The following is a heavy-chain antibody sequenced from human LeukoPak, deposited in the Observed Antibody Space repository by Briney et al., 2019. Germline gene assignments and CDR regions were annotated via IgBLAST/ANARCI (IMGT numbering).Heavy chain of an antibody. CDR1: GFTFSDYY. CDR3: AGEVSSGWSTIDY. V-gene: IGHV3-11*01. D-gene: IGHD6-19*01. CDR2: ISSSGSTI. J-gene: IGHJ4*02. Sequence: GGSLRLSCAASGFTFSDYYMSWIRQAPGKGLEWVSYISSSGSTIYYADSVKGRFTISRDNAKNSLYLQMNSLRAEDTAVYYCAGEVSSGWSTIDYWGQGTLVTVSS.